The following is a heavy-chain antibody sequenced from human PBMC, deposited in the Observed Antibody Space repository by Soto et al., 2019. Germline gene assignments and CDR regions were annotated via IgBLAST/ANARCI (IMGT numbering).Heavy chain of an antibody. CDR2: INHRGST. J-gene: IGHJ5*02. V-gene: IGHV4-34*01. CDR1: GGSFSGYY. D-gene: IGHD2-2*01. CDR3: ARDGFCTSTTCRVGNWFDP. Sequence: PSETLSLTCVASGGSFSGYYWSWIRQSPGKGLEWIGGINHRGSTNYNPSLESRVTITVDTSKTKFSLKLPSVTAADTAMYYCARDGFCTSTTCRVGNWFDPWGQGTLVTVSS.